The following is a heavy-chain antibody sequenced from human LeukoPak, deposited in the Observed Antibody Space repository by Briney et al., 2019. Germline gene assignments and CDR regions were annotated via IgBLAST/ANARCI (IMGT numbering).Heavy chain of an antibody. D-gene: IGHD5-18*01. V-gene: IGHV3-30*02. J-gene: IGHJ4*02. CDR2: IRNDGSNK. CDR3: ARPSIRSYGCIDY. Sequence: PGGSLRLSCAASGFTFSSYGMSWVRQAPGKGLEWVAFIRNDGSNKYYAASVKGRFTISVDKSKNTLYLKMSSVRAEDTAVYYCARPSIRSYGCIDYWGQGTLVTVSS. CDR1: GFTFSSYG.